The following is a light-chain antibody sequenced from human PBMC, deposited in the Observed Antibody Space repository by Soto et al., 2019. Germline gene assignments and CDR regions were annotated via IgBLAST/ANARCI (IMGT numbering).Light chain of an antibody. Sequence: EIVLTQSPGTLSLSPGERATLSCRASETVSSNYLAWYQKKPGQAPRLLIFAASTRATGIPDRFSGSGSGTDFTLIISRLEPEDFAVYYCQQYSTSLLTFGQGTSLEIK. CDR1: ETVSSNY. CDR2: AAS. V-gene: IGKV3-20*01. J-gene: IGKJ2*01. CDR3: QQYSTSLLT.